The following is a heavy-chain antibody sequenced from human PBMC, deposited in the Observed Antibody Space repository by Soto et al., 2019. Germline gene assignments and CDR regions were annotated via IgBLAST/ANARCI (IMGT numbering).Heavy chain of an antibody. CDR2: TYYRSEWYN. J-gene: IGHJ4*02. V-gene: IGHV6-1*01. D-gene: IGHD6-19*01. CDR1: GGSVSSNSAA. Sequence: PSQTLSLTCAICGGSVSSNSAACHWIRQCPSRGLEWLGRTYYRSEWYNDYALSVKSRISVNPDTSKNQFSLQLTSVTAEDTAVYYCARDDYISGWKVYWGQGTLVTVSS. CDR3: ARDDYISGWKVY.